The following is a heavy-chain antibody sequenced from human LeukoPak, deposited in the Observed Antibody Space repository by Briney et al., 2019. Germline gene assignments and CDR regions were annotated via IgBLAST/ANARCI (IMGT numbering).Heavy chain of an antibody. J-gene: IGHJ6*02. CDR2: IIGSGGST. CDR3: AKSPFHAYYYGMDV. Sequence: GGSLRLSCAASGFTFSSYAMSWVRPAPGKGLEGVSAIIGSGGSTYYADAVKGRFTISRDNSKTTLYLQMNSLRAEDTAVYYCAKSPFHAYYYGMDVWGQGTTVTVSS. D-gene: IGHD3-3*02. V-gene: IGHV3-23*01. CDR1: GFTFSSYA.